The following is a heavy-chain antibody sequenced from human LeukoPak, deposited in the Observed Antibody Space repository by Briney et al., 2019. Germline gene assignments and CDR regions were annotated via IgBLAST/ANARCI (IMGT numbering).Heavy chain of an antibody. CDR1: GFTVSSNY. J-gene: IGHJ4*02. CDR2: IYTGGNT. Sequence: PGGSLRLSCAASGFTVSSNYMNWVRQAPGKGLEWVSVIYTGGNTYYADSVKGRFTISGDNSKNTLYLQMNSLRAEDTAVYYCAKARTLWTDFDYWGQGTLVTVSS. D-gene: IGHD3-10*01. CDR3: AKARTLWTDFDY. V-gene: IGHV3-53*01.